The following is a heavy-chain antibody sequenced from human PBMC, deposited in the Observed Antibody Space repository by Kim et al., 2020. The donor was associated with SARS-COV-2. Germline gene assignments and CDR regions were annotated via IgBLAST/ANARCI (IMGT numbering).Heavy chain of an antibody. CDR2: MNPNSGNT. V-gene: IGHV1-8*01. J-gene: IGHJ5*02. CDR1: GYTFTSYD. CDR3: ARGLDLLLWFGEAWFDP. Sequence: ASVKVSCKASGYTFTSYDINWVRQATGQGLEWMGWMNPNSGNTGYAQKFQGRVTMTRNTSISTAYMELSSLRSEDTAVYYCARGLDLLLWFGEAWFDPWGQGTLVTVSS. D-gene: IGHD3-10*01.